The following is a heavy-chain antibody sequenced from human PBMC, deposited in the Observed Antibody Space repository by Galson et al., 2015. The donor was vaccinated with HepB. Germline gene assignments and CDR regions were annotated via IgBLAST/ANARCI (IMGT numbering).Heavy chain of an antibody. V-gene: IGHV6-1*01. Sequence: CAISGDSVSINSAGWNWIRQSPSRGLEWLGRTYYRSKWYSDYAVSMKSRITFNPDTSKNQITLQLKSVTPDDTAVYYCARGEIALNSYDSWGQGTLVTVS. CDR2: TYYRSKWYS. J-gene: IGHJ5*01. CDR3: ARGEIALNSYDS. D-gene: IGHD2/OR15-2a*01. CDR1: GDSVSINSAG.